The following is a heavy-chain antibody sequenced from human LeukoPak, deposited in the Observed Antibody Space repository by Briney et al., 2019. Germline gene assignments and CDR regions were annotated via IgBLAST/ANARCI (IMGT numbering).Heavy chain of an antibody. D-gene: IGHD3-10*01. V-gene: IGHV5-51*01. CDR1: GYSFNTNW. J-gene: IGHJ4*02. Sequence: GESLKISCKGSGYSFNTNWIGWVRHMPGKGLEWMGIIYPYDSDTRYSPSFQGQVTISAAKSLSTAYLQWSSLKASDNAIYYCAGFLSGGYYFDSWGQGTLVTVSS. CDR2: IYPYDSDT. CDR3: AGFLSGGYYFDS.